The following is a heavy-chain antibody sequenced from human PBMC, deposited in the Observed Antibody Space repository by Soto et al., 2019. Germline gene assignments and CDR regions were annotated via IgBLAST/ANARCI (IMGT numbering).Heavy chain of an antibody. J-gene: IGHJ5*02. CDR3: AREGLRNWFDP. CDR1: GGSISSGGYY. CDR2: IYYSGST. V-gene: IGHV4-30-4*08. Sequence: PSETLSLTCTVSGGSISSGGYYWSWIRQPPGKGLEWIGYIYYSGSTYYNPSLKSRVTISVDTSKNQFSLKLSSVTAADTAVYYCAREGLRNWFDPWGQGTLVTVSS.